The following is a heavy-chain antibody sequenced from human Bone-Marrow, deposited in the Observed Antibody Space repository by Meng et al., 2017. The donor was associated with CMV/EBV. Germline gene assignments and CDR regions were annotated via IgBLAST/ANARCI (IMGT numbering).Heavy chain of an antibody. CDR2: INSDGSST. CDR3: ARVGDRYYYYYGMDV. Sequence: GESLKISCAASGFTFSSYWMHWVRQAPGKGLVWVSRINSDGSSTSYADSVKGRFTISRDNAKNTLYLQMNSLRAEDTAVYYCARVGDRYYYYYGMDVWGQGTTVTASS. CDR1: GFTFSSYW. J-gene: IGHJ6*02. V-gene: IGHV3-74*01. D-gene: IGHD3-16*01.